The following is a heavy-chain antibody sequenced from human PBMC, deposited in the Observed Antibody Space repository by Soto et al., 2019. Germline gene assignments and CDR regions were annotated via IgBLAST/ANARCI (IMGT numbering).Heavy chain of an antibody. V-gene: IGHV4-34*01. CDR1: GGSFSGYY. CDR3: ARGVGAHWDLRYFDY. D-gene: IGHD1-26*01. CDR2: INHSGST. Sequence: QVQLQQWGAGLLKPSETLSLTCAVYGGSFSGYYWSWIRQPPGKGLEWIGEINHSGSTNYNPSLKSRVTISVDTSKNQFSLKLSSVTAADTAVYYCARGVGAHWDLRYFDYWGQGTLVTVSS. J-gene: IGHJ4*02.